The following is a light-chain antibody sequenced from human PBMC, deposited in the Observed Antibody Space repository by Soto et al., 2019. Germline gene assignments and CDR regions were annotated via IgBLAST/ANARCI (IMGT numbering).Light chain of an antibody. CDR3: CSYAGAYTHYV. CDR1: SSDVGGYNY. CDR2: AVT. J-gene: IGLJ1*01. V-gene: IGLV2-11*01. Sequence: QSALTQPRSVSGSPGQSVTISCTGTSSDVGGYNYVSWYQQYPGKAPKVMIYAVTKRPSGVPDRISGSKSGNTASLTISGLQAEDEDDYYCCSYAGAYTHYVFGNGTKLTVL.